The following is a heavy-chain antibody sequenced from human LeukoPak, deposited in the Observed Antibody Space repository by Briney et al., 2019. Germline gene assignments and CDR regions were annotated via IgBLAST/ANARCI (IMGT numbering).Heavy chain of an antibody. V-gene: IGHV3-21*01. J-gene: IGHJ4*02. CDR1: GFTFSSYS. D-gene: IGHD2-2*01. CDR3: ARVPAAHWPDY. Sequence: GGSLRLSCAASGFTFSSYSMNWARQAPGKGLEWVSSISSSSSYIYYADSVKGRFTISRDNAKNSLYLQMNSLRAEDTAVYYCARVPAAHWPDYWGQGTLVTVSS. CDR2: ISSSSSYI.